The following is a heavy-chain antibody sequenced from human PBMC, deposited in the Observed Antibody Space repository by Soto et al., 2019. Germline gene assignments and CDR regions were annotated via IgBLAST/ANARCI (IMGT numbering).Heavy chain of an antibody. V-gene: IGHV4-4*02. D-gene: IGHD5-18*01. CDR3: AREVDTDVGGLGFYDAFDI. CDR1: GVSISSGNW. Sequence: SETLSLTCAVSGVSISSGNWWTWVRQTPQRGLEYIGEVFHDGTANYYPSFERRVAISVDTSKNQFSLKLTSVTAADTAIYFCAREVDTDVGGLGFYDAFDIWGPGTKVTVS. J-gene: IGHJ3*02. CDR2: VFHDGTA.